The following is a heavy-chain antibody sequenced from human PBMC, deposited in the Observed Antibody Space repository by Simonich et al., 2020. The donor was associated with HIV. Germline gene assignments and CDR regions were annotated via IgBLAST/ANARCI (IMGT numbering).Heavy chain of an antibody. J-gene: IGHJ4*02. CDR3: ARRHPTTVTTPYFDY. Sequence: QVQLQQWGAGLLKPSETLSLTCAVYGGSFSGYYWSWIRQPPGKGLEWIVEINHSGSTNYNPSPKSRVTISVDTSKNQFSLKLSSVTAADTAVYYCARRHPTTVTTPYFDYWGQGTLVTVSS. V-gene: IGHV4-34*01. CDR1: GGSFSGYY. CDR2: INHSGST. D-gene: IGHD4-17*01.